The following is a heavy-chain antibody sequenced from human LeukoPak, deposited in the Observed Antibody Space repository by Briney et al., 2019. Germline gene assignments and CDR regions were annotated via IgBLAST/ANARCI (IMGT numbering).Heavy chain of an antibody. Sequence: GGSLRLSCADSGFTFNSNVMSWVRQAPGKGLEWVAAISSSGGSTYYADSVKGRFTISRDNSKNTLYLQMNSLRAEDTAVYYCSKDEGRWYYYYYMDVWGKGTTVTVSS. J-gene: IGHJ6*03. V-gene: IGHV3-23*01. CDR3: SKDEGRWYYYYYMDV. D-gene: IGHD4-23*01. CDR1: GFTFNSNV. CDR2: ISSSGGST.